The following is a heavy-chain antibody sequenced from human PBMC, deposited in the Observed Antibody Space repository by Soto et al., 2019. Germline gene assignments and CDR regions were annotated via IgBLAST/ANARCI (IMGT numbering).Heavy chain of an antibody. J-gene: IGHJ4*02. V-gene: IGHV2-5*02. CDR1: GFSLTTSGVG. D-gene: IGHD3-3*01. CDR2: IYWDDDK. Sequence: QITLNKSGPMQVTPRQTLTLTCTFSGFSLTTSGVGVGWIRQSPGKAPEWLALIYWDDDKRYSPSLKSRLTITKDTSKNQVVLTMADLDPADTGTYYCAHRVLRTVFGLVTTTAIYFDFWGPGTPVAVS. CDR3: AHRVLRTVFGLVTTTAIYFDF.